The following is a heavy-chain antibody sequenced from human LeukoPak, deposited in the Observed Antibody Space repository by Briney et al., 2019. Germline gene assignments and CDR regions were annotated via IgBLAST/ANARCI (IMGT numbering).Heavy chain of an antibody. D-gene: IGHD6-25*01. CDR2: FYYSGST. V-gene: IGHV4-59*08. J-gene: IGHJ4*02. CDR1: GGAVTSFY. CDR3: ARHRFASAVILDY. Sequence: PSETLSLTCSVSGGAVTSFYWSWIRQSPGKRLEWIGYFYYSGSTKYNPSLKSRVTMSGDTSKNQLSLKLRSVTAADTAMYYCARHRFASAVILDYWGQGDPVTVSS.